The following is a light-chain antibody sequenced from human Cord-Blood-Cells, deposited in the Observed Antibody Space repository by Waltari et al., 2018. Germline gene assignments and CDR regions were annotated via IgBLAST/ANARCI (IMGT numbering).Light chain of an antibody. CDR2: DAS. CDR3: QQYDNLPS. CDR1: QDISNY. V-gene: IGKV1-33*01. Sequence: TQSPSSLSASLGDRVTITCQASQDISNYLNWYQQKPGKAPKLLIYDASNLETGVPSRFSGSGSGTDFTFTISSLQPEDIATYYCQQYDNLPSFGQGTKLEIK. J-gene: IGKJ2*03.